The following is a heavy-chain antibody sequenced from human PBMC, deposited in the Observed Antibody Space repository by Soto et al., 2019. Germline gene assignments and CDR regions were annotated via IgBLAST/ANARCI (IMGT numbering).Heavy chain of an antibody. CDR2: ITSTGSST. J-gene: IGHJ4*02. CDR1: GFIFSNYA. Sequence: EVQLLESGGGFVQPGGSLRLSCAASGFIFSNYAMTWVRQAPGEGLEWVSGITSTGSSTYYADSVKGRFTISSDNSKNTLFLQINSLRAVDTAVYYCAKGAEGYVVSSLDFWGQGTLVSVSS. CDR3: AKGAEGYVVSSLDF. D-gene: IGHD5-12*01. V-gene: IGHV3-23*01.